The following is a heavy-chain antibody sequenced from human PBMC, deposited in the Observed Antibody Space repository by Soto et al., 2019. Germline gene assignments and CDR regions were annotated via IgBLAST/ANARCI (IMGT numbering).Heavy chain of an antibody. CDR1: GFTFSSYG. V-gene: IGHV3-30*03. CDR2: ISYDGSNK. CDR3: GTNRRRAVGGIIGIDY. J-gene: IGHJ4*02. Sequence: GGSLRLSCAASGFTFSSYGMHWVRQAPGKGLEWVAVISYDGSNKYYADSVKGRFIISRDNSKNTLYLQMNSLTAEDAVYYCGTNRRRAVGGIIGIDYWGQGTLVTVSS. D-gene: IGHD3-16*02.